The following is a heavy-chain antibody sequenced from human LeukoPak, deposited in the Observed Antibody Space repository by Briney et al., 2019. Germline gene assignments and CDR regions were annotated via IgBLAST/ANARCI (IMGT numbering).Heavy chain of an antibody. J-gene: IGHJ4*02. CDR3: AKELYYDSSGLDY. V-gene: IGHV3-30*02. Sequence: GGSLRLSCASSGFTFSTYAMTWVRQAPGKGLEWVAFIRYDGSNKYYADSVKGLFTISGDNSKNTLYLQMSSLRAEDTAIYYCAKELYYDSSGLDYWGQGALVTVSS. CDR2: IRYDGSNK. CDR1: GFTFSTYA. D-gene: IGHD3-22*01.